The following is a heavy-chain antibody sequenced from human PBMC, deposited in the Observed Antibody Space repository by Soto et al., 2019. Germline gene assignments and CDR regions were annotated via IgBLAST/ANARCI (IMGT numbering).Heavy chain of an antibody. V-gene: IGHV3-33*08. CDR2: IWADGSRQ. CDR1: GFAFSTYG. J-gene: IGHJ4*02. Sequence: QVQLVESGGGVIQPGKSLRLSCSASGFAFSTYGMHWVRQAPGKGLEWVAVIWADGSRQFYGDSVKGRFTISRDNSKNTLYLQMNSLRVDDTAVYYCVGGTGYWRRSEYWGQGTLVTVSS. CDR3: VGGTGYWRRSEY. D-gene: IGHD3-9*01.